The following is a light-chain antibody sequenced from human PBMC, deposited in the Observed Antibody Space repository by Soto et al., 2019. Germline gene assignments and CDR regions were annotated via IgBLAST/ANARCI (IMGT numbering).Light chain of an antibody. CDR2: EVV. V-gene: IGLV2-23*02. Sequence: QSALTQPASVSGSPGQSITISCTGSSSDVGTYNLVSWYQHHPGKAPKLMISEVVKRPSGVSNRFSGSKSGNTASLTISGLQAEDEADYYCCSYAGSSMVVFGGGTKLTFL. CDR1: SSDVGTYNL. CDR3: CSYAGSSMVV. J-gene: IGLJ2*01.